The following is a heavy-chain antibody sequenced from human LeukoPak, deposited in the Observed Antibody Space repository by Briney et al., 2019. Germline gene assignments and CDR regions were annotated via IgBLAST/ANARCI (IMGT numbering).Heavy chain of an antibody. Sequence: GGSLRLSCAASGFTFSSYAMSWVPQAPGKGLERVSAISGSGGSTYYAHLVKGRFTISRDNAKNTLYLQMNSLRAEDTAVYYCAKEVGSYLACDYWGQGTLVTVSS. CDR2: ISGSGGST. J-gene: IGHJ4*02. CDR1: GFTFSSYA. V-gene: IGHV3-23*01. D-gene: IGHD1-26*01. CDR3: AKEVGSYLACDY.